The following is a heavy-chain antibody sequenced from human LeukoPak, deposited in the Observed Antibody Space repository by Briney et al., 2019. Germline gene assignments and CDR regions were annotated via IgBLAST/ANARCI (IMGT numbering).Heavy chain of an antibody. CDR2: ISGNGGST. Sequence: PGGSLRLSCAASGFTFSSYAMAWVRQAPGKGLEWVSVISGNGGSTYYADSVKGRFTISRDNSKNTLYLQMNSLRAEDTAVYYCAKSRGYDVRYYYYGMDVWGQGTTVTASS. CDR3: AKSRGYDVRYYYYGMDV. CDR1: GFTFSSYA. D-gene: IGHD5-12*01. V-gene: IGHV3-23*01. J-gene: IGHJ6*02.